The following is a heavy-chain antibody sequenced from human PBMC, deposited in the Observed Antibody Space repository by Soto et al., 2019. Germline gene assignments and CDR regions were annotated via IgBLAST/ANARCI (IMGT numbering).Heavy chain of an antibody. D-gene: IGHD6-13*01. CDR2: IVVGSGNT. V-gene: IGHV1-58*01. CDR1: GFTFTSSA. Sequence: GASVKVSCKASGFTFTSSAVQWVRQARGQRLEWIGWIVVGSGNTNYAQKFQERVTITRDMSTSTAYMELSSLRSEDTAVYYCAAYNGAAAVGPPFSDYWGQGTLVTVSS. CDR3: AAYNGAAAVGPPFSDY. J-gene: IGHJ4*02.